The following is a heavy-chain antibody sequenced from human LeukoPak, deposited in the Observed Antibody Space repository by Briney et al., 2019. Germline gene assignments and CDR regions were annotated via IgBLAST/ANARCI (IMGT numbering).Heavy chain of an antibody. J-gene: IGHJ4*02. CDR1: GFTFSSYG. CDR2: IWYDGSNK. V-gene: IGHV3-33*01. D-gene: IGHD5-18*01. Sequence: GRSLRLSCAASGFTFSSYGMHWVRQAPGKGLEWVAVIWYDGSNKNYADSVKGRFTISRDNSKNTLYLQMNSLRAEDTAVYYCAGARRGYSYGHLDYWGQGTLVTVSS. CDR3: AGARRGYSYGHLDY.